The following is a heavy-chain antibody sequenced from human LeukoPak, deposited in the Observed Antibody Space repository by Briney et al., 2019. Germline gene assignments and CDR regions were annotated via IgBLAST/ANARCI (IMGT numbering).Heavy chain of an antibody. CDR1: GGSFSGYY. V-gene: IGHV4-34*01. Sequence: SETLSLTCAVYGGSFSGYYWSWIRHPPGKGLEWIGEINHSGSTNYNPFLKSRVTISVDTSKNQFSLKLSSVTAADTAVYYCAKAAAGGYYYYYYMDVWGKGTTVTVSS. D-gene: IGHD6-13*01. CDR2: INHSGST. J-gene: IGHJ6*03. CDR3: AKAAAGGYYYYYYMDV.